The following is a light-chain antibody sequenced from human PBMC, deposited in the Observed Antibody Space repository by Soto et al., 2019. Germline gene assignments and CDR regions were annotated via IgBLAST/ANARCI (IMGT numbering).Light chain of an antibody. CDR2: GAS. J-gene: IGKJ1*01. CDR1: QSVSNNY. Sequence: ESVLTPCPVTVTLSAGAXGAPFCMASQSVSNNYLAWYQQKPGQAPRLLIYGASNRATGIPDRFSGSGPGTDFTLTISRLEPEDFAVYYCQQYGSSGTFGQGTKVDI. CDR3: QQYGSSGT. V-gene: IGKV3-20*01.